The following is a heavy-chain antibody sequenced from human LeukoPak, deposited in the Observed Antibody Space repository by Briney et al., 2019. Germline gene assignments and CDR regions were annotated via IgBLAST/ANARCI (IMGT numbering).Heavy chain of an antibody. CDR3: AKDGVYSGGYYEDY. D-gene: IGHD1-26*01. Sequence: GGSLILSCAASGFTFSTYAMTWVRQAPGKGLEWVSAISGGGGDTSYADSVKGRFTISRDNSKNTVYLQMNSLRAEDTAVYYCAKDGVYSGGYYEDYWGQGTLVTVSS. CDR1: GFTFSTYA. CDR2: ISGGGGDT. V-gene: IGHV3-23*01. J-gene: IGHJ4*02.